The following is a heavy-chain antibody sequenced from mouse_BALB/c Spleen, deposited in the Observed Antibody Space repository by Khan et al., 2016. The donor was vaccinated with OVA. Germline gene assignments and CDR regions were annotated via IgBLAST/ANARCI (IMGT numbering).Heavy chain of an antibody. CDR3: RRDRIDY. J-gene: IGHJ2*01. CDR1: GYTFTTYW. Sequence: VQLQQSGAELAKPGASVKMSCKASGYTFTTYWMHWVKQRPGQGLEWIGYINPTSGYTDYNEKFKDRATLSADRSFSTAYMQLSSLTSEDSAVYYCRRDRIDYWGQGTTLTVSS. V-gene: IGHV1-7*01. CDR2: INPTSGYT.